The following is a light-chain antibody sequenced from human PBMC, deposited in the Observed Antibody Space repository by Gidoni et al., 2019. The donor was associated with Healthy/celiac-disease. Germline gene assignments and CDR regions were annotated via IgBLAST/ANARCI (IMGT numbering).Light chain of an antibody. CDR3: QQYNNWWT. J-gene: IGKJ1*01. V-gene: IGKV3D-15*03. CDR2: GAS. CDR1: QSVSSN. Sequence: EIVMTQSPATLSVSPGERATLSCRASQSVSSNLAWYQQKTGKAPRLLIYGASIRATGIPARFSGSGSGTEFTLTISILQSEDFAVYYCQQYNNWWTFXXXTKVEIK.